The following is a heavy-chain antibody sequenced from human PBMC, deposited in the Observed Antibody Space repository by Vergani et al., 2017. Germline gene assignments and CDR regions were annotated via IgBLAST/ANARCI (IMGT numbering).Heavy chain of an antibody. D-gene: IGHD5-18*01. CDR3: ARLGKWTWIQLWRNGMDV. CDR2: FDPEDGET. V-gene: IGHV1-24*01. J-gene: IGHJ6*02. Sequence: QVQLVQSGAEVKKPGASVKVSCKVSGYTLTELSMHWVRQAPGKGLEWMGGFDPEDGETIYAQKFQGRVTMTEDTSTDTAYMELSSLRSEDTAVYYCARLGKWTWIQLWRNGMDVWGQGTTVTVSS. CDR1: GYTLTELS.